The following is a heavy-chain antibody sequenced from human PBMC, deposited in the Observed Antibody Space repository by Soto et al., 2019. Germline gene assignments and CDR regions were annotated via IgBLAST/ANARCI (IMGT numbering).Heavy chain of an antibody. V-gene: IGHV1-18*04. J-gene: IGHJ6*02. CDR1: GYTFTSYG. D-gene: IGHD5-12*01. Sequence: ASVKVSCKASGYTFTSYGISWARQAPGQGLEWMGWISAYNGNTNYAQKLQGRVTMTTDTSTSTAYMELRSLRSDDTAVYYCASLRYSGYDFGYYGMDVWGQGTTVTVSS. CDR2: ISAYNGNT. CDR3: ASLRYSGYDFGYYGMDV.